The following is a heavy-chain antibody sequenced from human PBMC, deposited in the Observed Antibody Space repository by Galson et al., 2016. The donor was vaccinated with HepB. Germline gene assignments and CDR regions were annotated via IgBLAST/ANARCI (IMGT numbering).Heavy chain of an antibody. CDR2: LNPNNGDT. V-gene: IGHV1-2*02. D-gene: IGHD1-1*01. CDR1: GYTFTPYD. J-gene: IGHJ4*02. CDR3: ARPVNRVGTGC. Sequence: SVKVSCKASGYTFTPYDIYWVRQAPGQGLEWMGWLNPNNGDTMYAQNFRGRVTLTGDTSISTAYMELDSLTSDDTAVYYCARPVNRVGTGCWGQGTLVTVSS.